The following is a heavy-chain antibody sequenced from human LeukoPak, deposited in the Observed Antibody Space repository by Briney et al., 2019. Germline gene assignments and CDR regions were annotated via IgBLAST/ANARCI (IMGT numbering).Heavy chain of an antibody. CDR2: IYTNGNT. D-gene: IGHD4-17*01. CDR3: VYGDYPLTY. J-gene: IGHJ4*02. CDR1: GLTVTNNY. Sequence: PGGSLRLSCVASGLTVTNNYWNWVRQPPGKGPEWISLIYTNGNTQYADSVNGRFTFSRDISKNPLSLQMNSLRVEDTGVYYCVYGDYPLTYWGQGTLVSVSS. V-gene: IGHV3-66*01.